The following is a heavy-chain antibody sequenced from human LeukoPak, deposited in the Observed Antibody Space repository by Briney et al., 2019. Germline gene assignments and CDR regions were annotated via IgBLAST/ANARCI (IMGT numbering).Heavy chain of an antibody. V-gene: IGHV1-2*02. Sequence: GASVKVSCKASGYIFTGYYMHWVRQAPGQGLEWMGWINPNSGDTNYQGRVTMTRDTSISTAYMELSRLRSDDTAVYYCARVRYRLAETYIDYWGQGTLATVSS. CDR3: ARVRYRLAETYIDY. CDR2: INPNSGDT. J-gene: IGHJ4*02. CDR1: GYIFTGYY. D-gene: IGHD3-16*01.